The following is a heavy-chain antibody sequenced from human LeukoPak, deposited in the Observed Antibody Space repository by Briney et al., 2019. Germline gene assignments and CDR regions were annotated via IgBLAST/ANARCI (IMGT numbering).Heavy chain of an antibody. J-gene: IGHJ4*02. CDR3: ARRNSWYGLDH. CDR2: ISWNSANI. Sequence: GGSLRLSCAASGFIFSSYDFNWVRQAPGKGLEWVSGISWNSANIVYADSVKGRFTVYRDNAKTSLYLQMNSLSGDDTALYYCARRNSWYGLDHWGPGTLVSVSS. CDR1: GFIFSSYD. D-gene: IGHD6-13*01. V-gene: IGHV3-9*01.